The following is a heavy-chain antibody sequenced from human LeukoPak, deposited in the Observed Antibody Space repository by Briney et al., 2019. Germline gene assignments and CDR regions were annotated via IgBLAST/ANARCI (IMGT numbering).Heavy chain of an antibody. CDR3: ARLGDGGAWSD. CDR1: GFTFTSYN. D-gene: IGHD3-16*01. Sequence: GGSLRLSCAASGFTFTSYNMNWGRQAPGEGLEWVSSISSSSSYIYYADSVKGRFTISRDNAKNSLYLQMNSLRAEDTAVYYCARLGDGGAWSDWGQGTLVTVSS. CDR2: ISSSSSYI. J-gene: IGHJ4*02. V-gene: IGHV3-21*01.